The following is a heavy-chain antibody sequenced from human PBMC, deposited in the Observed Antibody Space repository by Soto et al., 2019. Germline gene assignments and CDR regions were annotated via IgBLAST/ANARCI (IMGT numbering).Heavy chain of an antibody. J-gene: IGHJ6*02. Sequence: QVQLVESGGGVVQPGRSLRLSCAASGFTFSSYAMHWVRQAPGKGLEWVAVISYDGSNKYYADSVKGRFTISRDNSKNTLYLQMNSLRAEDTAVYYCAREAVYYYYGMDVWGQGTTVTVSS. CDR2: ISYDGSNK. CDR3: AREAVYYYYGMDV. V-gene: IGHV3-30-3*01. CDR1: GFTFSSYA.